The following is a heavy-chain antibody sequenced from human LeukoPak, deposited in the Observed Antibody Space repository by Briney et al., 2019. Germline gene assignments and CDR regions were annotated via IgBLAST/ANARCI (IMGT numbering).Heavy chain of an antibody. D-gene: IGHD2-2*02. CDR3: ARSGVPAAIPLLWYYYYYMDV. V-gene: IGHV1-69*05. J-gene: IGHJ6*03. CDR1: GGTFSSYA. Sequence: GASVKVSCKASGGTFSSYAISWVRQAPGQGLEWMGGIIPIFGTANYAQKFQGRVTITTDESTSTAYMELSSLISEDKAVDYCARSGVPAAIPLLWYYYYYMDVWAKGPRSPSP. CDR2: IIPIFGTA.